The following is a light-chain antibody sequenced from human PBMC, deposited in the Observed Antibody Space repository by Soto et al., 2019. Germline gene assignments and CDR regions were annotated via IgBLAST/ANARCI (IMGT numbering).Light chain of an antibody. V-gene: IGKV3-20*01. CDR1: QSVSSSR. Sequence: IGLTQSRGTLSLSPGERATLSCRASQSVSSSRLAWYRQKPGQAPRLLIYGPSSRATGIPDRFSGSGSGTNFTLTISRLEPEDFAVYYCQQYGSSPTFGQGTKVDIK. CDR3: QQYGSSPT. CDR2: GPS. J-gene: IGKJ1*01.